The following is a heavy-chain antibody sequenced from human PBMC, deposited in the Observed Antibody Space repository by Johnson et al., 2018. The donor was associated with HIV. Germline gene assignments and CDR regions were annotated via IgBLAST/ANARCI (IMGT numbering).Heavy chain of an antibody. CDR3: ARDELLWFGEGSGAFDI. V-gene: IGHV3-48*03. CDR1: GFTFSSYE. Sequence: VQLVESGGGLVQPGGSLRLSCAASGFTFSSYEMNWVRQAPGKGLGWVSYISSSGSTIYYADSVKGRFTISRDNAKNSLYLQMNSLRAEDTAVYYCARDELLWFGEGSGAFDIWGQGTMVTVSS. J-gene: IGHJ3*02. D-gene: IGHD3-10*01. CDR2: ISSSGSTI.